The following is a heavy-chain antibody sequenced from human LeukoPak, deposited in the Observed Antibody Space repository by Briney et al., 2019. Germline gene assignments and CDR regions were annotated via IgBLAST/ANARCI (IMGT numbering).Heavy chain of an antibody. CDR3: AKARSGSGSYGKYYFDY. J-gene: IGHJ4*02. CDR2: ISSSGSTI. CDR1: GFTFSSYE. V-gene: IGHV3-48*03. D-gene: IGHD3-10*01. Sequence: PGGSLRLSCAASGFTFSSYEMNWVRQAPGKGLEWVSYISSSGSTIYYADSVKGRFTISRDNSKNTLYLQMNSLRVEDTAVYYCAKARSGSGSYGKYYFDYWGQGTLVTVSS.